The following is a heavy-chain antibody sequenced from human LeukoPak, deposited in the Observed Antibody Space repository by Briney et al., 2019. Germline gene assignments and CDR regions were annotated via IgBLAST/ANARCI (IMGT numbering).Heavy chain of an antibody. CDR2: IYYSGST. CDR1: GGSISSGGYY. Sequence: PSETLSLTCTVSGGSISSGGYYWSWIRQHPGKGLEWIGYIYYSGSTYYNPSLKSRVTISVDTSKNQFSLKLSSVTAADTAVYYSARKGCSSTSCYRIDDAFDIWGQGTMVTVSS. CDR3: ARKGCSSTSCYRIDDAFDI. V-gene: IGHV4-31*03. D-gene: IGHD2-2*01. J-gene: IGHJ3*02.